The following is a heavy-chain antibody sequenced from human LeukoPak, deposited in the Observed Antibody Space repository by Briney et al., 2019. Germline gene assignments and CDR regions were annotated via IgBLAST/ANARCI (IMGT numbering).Heavy chain of an antibody. CDR3: ARDPQTMVRGVIIPDAFDI. Sequence: ASVTVSCKASGYTFTSYGISWVRQAPGQGLVWMGWISAYNGNTNYAQKLQGRVTMTTDTSTSTAYMELRSLRSDDTAVYYCARDPQTMVRGVIIPDAFDIWGQGTMVTVSS. CDR2: ISAYNGNT. V-gene: IGHV1-18*04. CDR1: GYTFTSYG. J-gene: IGHJ3*02. D-gene: IGHD3-10*01.